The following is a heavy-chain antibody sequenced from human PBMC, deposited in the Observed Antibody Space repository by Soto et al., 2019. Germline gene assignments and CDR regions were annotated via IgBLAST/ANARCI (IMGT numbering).Heavy chain of an antibody. J-gene: IGHJ4*02. CDR1: GGSISSSSYD. V-gene: IGHV4-39*01. CDR2: IYYSGST. D-gene: IGHD7-27*01. Sequence: QLQLQESGPGLVKPSETLSLTCTVSGGSISSSSYDWGWIRQPPGKGLEWIGSIYYSGSTYYNPSLRSRVTISVDTSKNQFSLKLSSVTAADTAVYYCVCPPDWGGYWGQGTLVTVSS. CDR3: VCPPDWGGY.